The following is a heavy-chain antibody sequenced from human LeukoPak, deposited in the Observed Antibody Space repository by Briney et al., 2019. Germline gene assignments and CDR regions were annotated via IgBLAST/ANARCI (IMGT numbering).Heavy chain of an antibody. Sequence: PSETLSLTCAVSGGSISSTNWWSWVRQPPGKGLEWIGEIYHSGSTNYNPSLKSRVTISVDKSKNQFSLKLNSVTAADTAVYYCASDLPGAVTGTGYWGQGTLVTVSS. V-gene: IGHV4-4*02. CDR3: ASDLPGAVTGTGY. CDR1: GGSISSTNW. CDR2: IYHSGST. J-gene: IGHJ4*02. D-gene: IGHD1/OR15-1a*01.